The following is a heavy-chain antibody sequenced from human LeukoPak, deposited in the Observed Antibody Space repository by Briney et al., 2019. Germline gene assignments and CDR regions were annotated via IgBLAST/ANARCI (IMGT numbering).Heavy chain of an antibody. CDR1: GLTLSNAW. CDR2: IKSKTDSGTT. V-gene: IGHV3-15*01. D-gene: IGHD6-19*01. J-gene: IGHJ4*02. Sequence: GRSLRLSCAASGLTLSNAWMSWVSQAPGKGLEWVGRIKSKTDSGTTDYAAPVKGRFTISRDDSKNTLYLQMNSLKTEDTAMYYCTAVAGGFDYFDYWAREPWSPSPQ. CDR3: TAVAGGFDYFDY.